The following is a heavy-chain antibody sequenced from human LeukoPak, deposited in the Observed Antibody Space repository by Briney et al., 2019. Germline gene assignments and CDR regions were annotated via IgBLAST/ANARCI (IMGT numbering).Heavy chain of an antibody. Sequence: SVKVSCKASGYTFTSYGISWVRQAPGQGLEWMGGIIPIFGTANYAQKFQGRVTITADESTSTAYMELSSLRSEDTAVYYCARGGQYQLLSGLQHWGQGTLVTVSS. CDR2: IIPIFGTA. J-gene: IGHJ1*01. CDR1: GYTFTSYG. D-gene: IGHD2-2*01. CDR3: ARGGQYQLLSGLQH. V-gene: IGHV1-69*13.